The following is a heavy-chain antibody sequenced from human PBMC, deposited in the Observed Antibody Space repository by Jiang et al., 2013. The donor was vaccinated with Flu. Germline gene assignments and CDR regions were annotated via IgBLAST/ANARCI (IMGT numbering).Heavy chain of an antibody. J-gene: IGHJ5*02. Sequence: GLVKPSGTLSLTCGVSGDSISNNDWWSWVRQPPGKGLEWIGEVHHNGDTNYNPALKSRVTISVDKSGNQFSLEVISVTAADTAVYYCARDLCNGGTCHSQFDPWGQGLLVTVSS. V-gene: IGHV4-4*02. CDR3: ARDLCNGGTCHSQFDP. CDR1: GDSISNNDW. D-gene: IGHD2-15*01. CDR2: VHHNGDT.